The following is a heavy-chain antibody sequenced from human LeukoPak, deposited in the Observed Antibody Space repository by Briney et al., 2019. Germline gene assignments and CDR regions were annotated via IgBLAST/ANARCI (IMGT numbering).Heavy chain of an antibody. CDR2: IIGSGAGT. CDR3: AGGPPGDFDY. Sequence: GGSLRLSCAASGFTFSSYAMNWVRQAPGKGLEWVSTIIGSGAGTYYADSVKGRFTISRDNSKNTLYLQMNSLRAEDTAVYYCAGGPPGDFDYWGQGTLVTVSS. D-gene: IGHD3-10*01. CDR1: GFTFSSYA. V-gene: IGHV3-23*01. J-gene: IGHJ4*02.